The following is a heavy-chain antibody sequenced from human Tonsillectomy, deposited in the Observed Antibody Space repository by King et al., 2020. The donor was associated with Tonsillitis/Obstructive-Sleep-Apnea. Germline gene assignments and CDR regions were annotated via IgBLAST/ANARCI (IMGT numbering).Heavy chain of an antibody. J-gene: IGHJ6*03. V-gene: IGHV4-59*01. Sequence: QLQESGPGLVKPSETLSLTCTVSGGSISSYYWSWIRQPPGKGLEWIAYIYYSGTTNYNPSLKSRVTISVDTSKNHFSLKRSSVTAADTAVYYCARGGAGSSSSYYYYYMDVWGKGTTVTVSS. D-gene: IGHD6-6*01. CDR1: GGSISSYY. CDR2: IYYSGTT. CDR3: ARGGAGSSSSYYYYYMDV.